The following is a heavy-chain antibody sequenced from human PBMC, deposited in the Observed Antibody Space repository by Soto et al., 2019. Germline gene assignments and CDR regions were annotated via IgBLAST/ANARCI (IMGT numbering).Heavy chain of an antibody. D-gene: IGHD2-15*01. Sequence: EVQLVESGGGLVKPGGSLRLSCAASGFSFSNAWMNGVRQAPGKGLDWVGRIKRKIDGEARDYAGPVKGRFTVFRDDSKSALYLQMNSLKGNDTAVYYCTTGSVEGVWGQGTTVTVS. CDR2: IKRKIDGEAR. V-gene: IGHV3-15*07. CDR3: TTGSVEGV. CDR1: GFSFSNAW. J-gene: IGHJ6*02.